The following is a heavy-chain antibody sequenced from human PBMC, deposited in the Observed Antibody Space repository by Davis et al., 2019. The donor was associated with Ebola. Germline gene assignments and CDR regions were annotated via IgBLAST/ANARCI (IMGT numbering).Heavy chain of an antibody. D-gene: IGHD3-22*01. J-gene: IGHJ4*02. V-gene: IGHV1-69*04. CDR1: GGTFSSYA. Sequence: SVKVSCKASGGTFSSYAISWMRPAPGQGLEWMGRIIPILGIANYAQKFQGRVTITADKSTSTAYMELSSLRSEDTAVYYCARAKSGNSSGYYLGYWGQGTLVTVSS. CDR3: ARAKSGNSSGYYLGY. CDR2: IIPILGIA.